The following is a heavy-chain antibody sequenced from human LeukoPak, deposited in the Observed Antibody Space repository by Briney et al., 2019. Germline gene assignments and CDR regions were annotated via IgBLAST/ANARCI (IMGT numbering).Heavy chain of an antibody. CDR2: IYSGSST. CDR3: AKDQESVTMIVVVITGLGDY. V-gene: IGHV3-23*03. Sequence: PGGSLRLSCAASGFTFISYAMTWVRQAPGKGLEGVSVIYSGSSTYYADSVKGRFTISRDNSKNTLYLQMNSLRAEDTAVYYCAKDQESVTMIVVVITGLGDYWGQGTLVTVSS. J-gene: IGHJ4*02. D-gene: IGHD3-22*01. CDR1: GFTFISYA.